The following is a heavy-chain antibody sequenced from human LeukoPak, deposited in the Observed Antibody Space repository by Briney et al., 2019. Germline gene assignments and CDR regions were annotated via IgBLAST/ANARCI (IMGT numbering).Heavy chain of an antibody. CDR3: ARDSIAVAGEFDY. CDR2: INPNSGGT. CDR1: GYTFTGYY. J-gene: IGHJ4*02. D-gene: IGHD6-19*01. V-gene: IGHV1-2*02. Sequence: ASVKVSCKASGYTFTGYYMHWVRQAPGQGLEWMGWINPNSGGTNYAQKFQGRVTMTRDTSISTAYMELSRLRSDDTAVYYCARDSIAVAGEFDYWGQGTLVTVSS.